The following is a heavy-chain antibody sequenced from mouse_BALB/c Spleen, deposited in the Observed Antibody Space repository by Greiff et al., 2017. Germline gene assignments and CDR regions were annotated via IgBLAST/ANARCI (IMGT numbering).Heavy chain of an antibody. J-gene: IGHJ4*01. D-gene: IGHD2-10*02. CDR3: ARRYGNYKDYAMDY. Sequence: VQLQQSGAELVRPGTSVKVSCKASGYAFTNYLIEWVKQRPGQGLEWIGVINPGSGGTNYNEKFKGKATLTADKSSSTAYMQLSSLTSDDSAVYFCARRYGNYKDYAMDYWGQGTSVTVSS. CDR2: INPGSGGT. CDR1: GYAFTNYL. V-gene: IGHV1-54*01.